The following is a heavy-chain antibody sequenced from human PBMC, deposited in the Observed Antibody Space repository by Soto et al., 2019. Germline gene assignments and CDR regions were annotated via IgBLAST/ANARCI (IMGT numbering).Heavy chain of an antibody. CDR2: ISAHNGNT. CDR1: GYAFTTYG. Sequence: QVHLVQSGAEVKKPGASVKVSCKGSGYAFTTYGITWVRQAPGQGLEWMGWISAHNGNTNYAQKLQGRGTVTRDTSTSTAYMEVRSLRSDDTAEYYCARGRYGDYWGQGAPVTVSS. CDR3: ARGRYGDY. J-gene: IGHJ4*02. V-gene: IGHV1-18*01. D-gene: IGHD1-1*01.